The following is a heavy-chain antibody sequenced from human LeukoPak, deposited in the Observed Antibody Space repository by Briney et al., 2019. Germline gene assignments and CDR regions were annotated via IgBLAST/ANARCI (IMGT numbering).Heavy chain of an antibody. J-gene: IGHJ5*02. CDR2: IYTSGST. D-gene: IGHD1-26*01. Sequence: PSETLSLTCTVSGGSISSGSYYWSWIRQPAGKGLEWIGRIYTSGSTNYNPSLKSRVTISVDTSKNQFSLKLSSVTAADTAVYYCARDFIYSQVYLGRFWFDPWGQGTLVTVSS. CDR1: GGSISSGSYY. CDR3: ARDFIYSQVYLGRFWFDP. V-gene: IGHV4-61*02.